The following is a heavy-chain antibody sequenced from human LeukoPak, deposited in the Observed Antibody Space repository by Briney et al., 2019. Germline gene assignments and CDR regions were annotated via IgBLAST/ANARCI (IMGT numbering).Heavy chain of an antibody. D-gene: IGHD3-10*01. V-gene: IGHV1-18*01. CDR1: GYTFKTYS. Sequence: ASVKVSCKASGYTFKTYSLTWVRQAPGQGLEWMGRISAYNGDTNYAQKFQGRVALTADTLTRTGYIELTSLRSDDTAVYYCAFRGVIPNYFDYWGQGSLVTVSS. J-gene: IGHJ4*02. CDR2: ISAYNGDT. CDR3: AFRGVIPNYFDY.